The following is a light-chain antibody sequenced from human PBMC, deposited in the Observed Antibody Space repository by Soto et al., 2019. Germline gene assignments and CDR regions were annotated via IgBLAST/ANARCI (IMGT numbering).Light chain of an antibody. CDR1: SSDVGGHNY. CDR2: SVS. J-gene: IGLJ1*01. CDR3: CSYAGSYTYV. Sequence: QSVLPQPRSVSGSPGQSITISCTGTSSDVGGHNYVSWYQQYPGKAPKLLLSSVSKRPSGVPDRFSGSKSGNTASLTISGLQAEDEADYYCCSYAGSYTYVFGTGTKVTVL. V-gene: IGLV2-11*01.